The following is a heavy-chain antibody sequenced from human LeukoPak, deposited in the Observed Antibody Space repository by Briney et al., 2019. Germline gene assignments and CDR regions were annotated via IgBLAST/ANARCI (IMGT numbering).Heavy chain of an antibody. J-gene: IGHJ4*02. Sequence: ASVKVSCKASGYTFTSYYMHWVRRAPGQGLEWMGIINPSGGSTSYAQKFQGRVTMTRDTSTSTVYMELSSLRSEDTAVYYCARGDQTYYYDSSGYYTFDYWGQGTLVTVSS. D-gene: IGHD3-22*01. CDR3: ARGDQTYYYDSSGYYTFDY. V-gene: IGHV1-46*01. CDR2: INPSGGST. CDR1: GYTFTSYY.